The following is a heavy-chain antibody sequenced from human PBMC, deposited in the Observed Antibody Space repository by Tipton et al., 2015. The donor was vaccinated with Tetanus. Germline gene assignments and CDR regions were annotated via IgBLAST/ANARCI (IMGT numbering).Heavy chain of an antibody. J-gene: IGHJ4*02. CDR1: GFSFSSYT. D-gene: IGHD2-2*01. CDR2: IGDSDVPT. V-gene: IGHV3-23*01. CDR3: ARGHERCPGTNCHRATDY. Sequence: SLRLSCAASGFSFSSYTMQWVRQAPGKGLEWVSAIGDSDVPTYYADSLKGRFIISRDNSKNTVSLQMISLRAEDTAIYYCARGHERCPGTNCHRATDYWGQGTLVTVSS.